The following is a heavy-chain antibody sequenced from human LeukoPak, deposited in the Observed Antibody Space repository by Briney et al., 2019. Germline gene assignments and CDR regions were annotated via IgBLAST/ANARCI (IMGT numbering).Heavy chain of an antibody. V-gene: IGHV4-30-4*01. Sequence: PSEPLSLTCTVSGGSISSGDYYWSWIRQPPGKGLEWIGYIYYSGSTYYNPSLKSRVTISVDTSKNQFSLKLSSVTAADTAVYYCARGRLWFGELLRTPNWFDPWGQGTLVTVSS. J-gene: IGHJ5*02. CDR2: IYYSGST. CDR3: ARGRLWFGELLRTPNWFDP. D-gene: IGHD3-10*01. CDR1: GGSISSGDYY.